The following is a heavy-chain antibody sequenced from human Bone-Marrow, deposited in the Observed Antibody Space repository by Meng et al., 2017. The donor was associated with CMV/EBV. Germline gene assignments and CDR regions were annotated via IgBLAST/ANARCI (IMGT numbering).Heavy chain of an antibody. J-gene: IGHJ4*02. D-gene: IGHD3-22*01. CDR3: ARDDYDSSGYYPYYFDY. Sequence: FTFSSDWMHWVRQAPGKGLVWVSRINSDGISTSYADSVKGRFTISRDNAKNTLYLQMNSLRAEDTAVYYCARDDYDSSGYYPYYFDYWGQGTLVTVSS. CDR1: FTFSSDW. V-gene: IGHV3-74*01. CDR2: INSDGIST.